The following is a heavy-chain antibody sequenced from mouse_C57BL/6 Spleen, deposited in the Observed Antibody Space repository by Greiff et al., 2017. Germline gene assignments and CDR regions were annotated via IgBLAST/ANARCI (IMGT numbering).Heavy chain of an antibody. D-gene: IGHD1-1*01. CDR2: INPYNGGT. Sequence: VQLQQSGPVLVKPGASVKMSCKASGYTFTDYYMNWVKQSHGKSLEWIGVINPYNGGTSYNQKFKGKATLTVDKSSSTAYMELNSLTSEDSAFYYCARDYYGSSYNYWGQGTTLTVSS. V-gene: IGHV1-19*01. J-gene: IGHJ2*01. CDR3: ARDYYGSSYNY. CDR1: GYTFTDYY.